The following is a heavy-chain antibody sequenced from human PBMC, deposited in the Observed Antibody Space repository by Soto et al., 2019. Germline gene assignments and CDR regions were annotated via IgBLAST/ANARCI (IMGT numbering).Heavy chain of an antibody. CDR1: GGSFSGYY. J-gene: IGHJ4*02. CDR3: ARGGYSYGSKSPFLDY. CDR2: INHSGST. V-gene: IGHV4-34*01. D-gene: IGHD5-18*01. Sequence: SETLSLTCAVYGGSFSGYYWSWIRQPPGKGLEWIGEINHSGSTNYNPSLKSRVTISVDTSKNQFSLKLSSVTAADTAVYYCARGGYSYGSKSPFLDYWGQGTLVTVSS.